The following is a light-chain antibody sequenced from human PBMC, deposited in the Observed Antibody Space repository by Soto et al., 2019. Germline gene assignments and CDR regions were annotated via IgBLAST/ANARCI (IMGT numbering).Light chain of an antibody. CDR2: GAS. V-gene: IGKV3-20*01. CDR3: QQYDSSPWT. J-gene: IGKJ1*01. Sequence: EIVLTQSPGTLSLSPGERATLSCRASQSVSSSYLVWYQQKPGQAPRLLIFGASSRATGIPDRFSGSGSGTDFPLTISGLEPEDFAVYYCQQYDSSPWTFGQGTRVGIK. CDR1: QSVSSSY.